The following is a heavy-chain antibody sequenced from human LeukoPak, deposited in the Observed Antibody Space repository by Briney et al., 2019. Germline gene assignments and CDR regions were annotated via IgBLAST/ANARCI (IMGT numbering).Heavy chain of an antibody. CDR1: GYTFTSYY. D-gene: IGHD3-10*01. Sequence: ASVKVSCKASGYTFTSYYMHWVRQAPGQGLEWMGIINPSGGSTSYAQKFQGRVTMTRDTSASTVYMELSSLRSEDTAVYYCARSSITMVRGVTSPPAYWGQGTLVTVSS. CDR2: INPSGGST. J-gene: IGHJ4*02. V-gene: IGHV1-46*01. CDR3: ARSSITMVRGVTSPPAY.